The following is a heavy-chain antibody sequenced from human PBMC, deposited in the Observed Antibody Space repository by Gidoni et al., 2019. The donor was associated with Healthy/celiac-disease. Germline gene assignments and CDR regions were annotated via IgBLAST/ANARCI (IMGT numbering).Heavy chain of an antibody. CDR2: SSSSSSYI. CDR3: ARVSQEGAFDI. J-gene: IGHJ3*02. Sequence: EVQLVESGGGLVKPGGSLRLSCAASGFTFSSYSMNWVRQTPGKGLEWVSSSSSSSSYIYYADSVKGRFTISRDNAKNSLYLQMNSLRAEDTAVYYCARVSQEGAFDIWGQGTMVTVSS. CDR1: GFTFSSYS. V-gene: IGHV3-21*01.